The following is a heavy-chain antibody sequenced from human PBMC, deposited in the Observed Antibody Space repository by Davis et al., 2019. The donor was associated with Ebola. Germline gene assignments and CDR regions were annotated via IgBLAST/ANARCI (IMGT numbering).Heavy chain of an antibody. CDR1: GFTFRTNA. Sequence: PGGSLRLSCAASGFTFRTNAMNWVRQAPGKGLEWVSAIVGSGTVTRYADSVKGRFTISRDNAKNTLYLQMNSLRAEDTAVYYCARVLAARPWYFDLWGRGTLVTVSS. CDR2: IVGSGTVT. D-gene: IGHD6-6*01. J-gene: IGHJ2*01. V-gene: IGHV3-23*01. CDR3: ARVLAARPWYFDL.